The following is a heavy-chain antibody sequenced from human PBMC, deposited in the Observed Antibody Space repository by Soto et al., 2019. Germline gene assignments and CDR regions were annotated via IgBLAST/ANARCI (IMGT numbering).Heavy chain of an antibody. D-gene: IGHD6-6*01. Sequence: SLTCAVSGGSISRGGYSWSWIRQPPGKGLEWIGYIYHSGITYYNPSLKSRVTISVDRSKNQFSLKLSSVTAADTAVYYCARGSGYSSSSNYYYYGMDVWGQGTTVTVSS. V-gene: IGHV4-30-2*01. CDR3: ARGSGYSSSSNYYYYGMDV. J-gene: IGHJ6*02. CDR2: IYHSGIT. CDR1: GGSISRGGYS.